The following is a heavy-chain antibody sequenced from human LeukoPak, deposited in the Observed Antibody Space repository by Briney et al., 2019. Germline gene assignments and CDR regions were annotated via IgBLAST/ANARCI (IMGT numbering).Heavy chain of an antibody. D-gene: IGHD6-19*01. CDR3: ARLVQWLVQYWFDP. J-gene: IGHJ5*02. Sequence: PSETLSLTCAVSGGSISSGGYSWSWIRQPPGKGLEWIGYIYYSVNTYYSPSLKSRVTISVDTSKNQFSLKLSSVAAADTAVYYCARLVQWLVQYWFDPWGQGTLVTVSS. CDR2: IYYSVNT. V-gene: IGHV4-30-4*07. CDR1: GGSISSGGYS.